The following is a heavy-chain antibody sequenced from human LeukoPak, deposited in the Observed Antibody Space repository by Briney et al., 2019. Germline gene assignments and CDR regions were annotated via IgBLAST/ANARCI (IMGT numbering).Heavy chain of an antibody. Sequence: SETLSLTCTVSGGSISSSSYYWGWIRQPPGKGLEWIGSIYYSGSTYYDPSLKSRVTISVDTSKNQFSLKLSSVTAADTAVYYCARSVGLGFDYWGQGTLVTVSS. CDR1: GGSISSSSYY. CDR2: IYYSGST. CDR3: ARSVGLGFDY. D-gene: IGHD3-10*01. J-gene: IGHJ4*02. V-gene: IGHV4-39*01.